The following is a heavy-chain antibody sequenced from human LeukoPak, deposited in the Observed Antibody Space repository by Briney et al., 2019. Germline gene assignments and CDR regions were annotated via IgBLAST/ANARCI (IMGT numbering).Heavy chain of an antibody. Sequence: SETLSLTCAVYGGSFSGYYWSWIRQPPGKGLEWIGEINHSGSTNYNPSLKSRVTISADTSKNQFSLKLSSVTAADTAVYYCARGARRLNFDLDYWGQGTLVTVSS. V-gene: IGHV4-34*01. J-gene: IGHJ4*02. CDR2: INHSGST. D-gene: IGHD3-9*01. CDR1: GGSFSGYY. CDR3: ARGARRLNFDLDY.